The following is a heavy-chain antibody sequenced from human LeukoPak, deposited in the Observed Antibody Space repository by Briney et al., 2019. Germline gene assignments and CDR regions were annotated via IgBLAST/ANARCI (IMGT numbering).Heavy chain of an antibody. CDR1: GATFSSYA. V-gene: IGHV1-69*06. J-gene: IGHJ6*03. Sequence: GASVKVSCKASGATFSSYAISWVRQAPGQGLEWMGGIIPIFGTANYAQKFQGRVTITADKYTSTAYMELSSLGSEDTAVYYCARASYYGSGSYHGREITYYYYYMDVWGKGTTVTVSS. CDR2: IIPIFGTA. D-gene: IGHD3-10*01. CDR3: ARASYYGSGSYHGREITYYYYYMDV.